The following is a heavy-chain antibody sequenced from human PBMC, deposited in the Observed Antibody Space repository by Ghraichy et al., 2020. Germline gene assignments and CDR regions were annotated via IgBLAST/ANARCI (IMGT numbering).Heavy chain of an antibody. Sequence: GGSLRLSCAASGFTFSSYEMNWVRQAPGKGLEWVSYISSNGSPIYYADSVKGRFTISRDDAKNSLYLQMNSLRAEDTAVYYCARDVAGITTYGMDVWGQGTTVTVS. J-gene: IGHJ6*02. CDR3: ARDVAGITTYGMDV. V-gene: IGHV3-48*03. CDR1: GFTFSSYE. CDR2: ISSNGSPI. D-gene: IGHD1-1*01.